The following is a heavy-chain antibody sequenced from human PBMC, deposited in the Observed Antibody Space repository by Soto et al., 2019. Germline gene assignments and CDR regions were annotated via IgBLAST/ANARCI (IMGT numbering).Heavy chain of an antibody. D-gene: IGHD5-12*01. CDR3: AKAGYGSDVLWWFGP. CDR1: GFTFSSYA. J-gene: IGHJ5*02. CDR2: VSSTSDNT. Sequence: GGSLRLSCAASGFTFSSYAMSWVRQAPGRGLEWVSAVSSTSDNTYYADSVKGRFTISRDNSKNTLYLQMNSLRAEDTAIYYCAKAGYGSDVLWWFGPWGLGTLVTVSS. V-gene: IGHV3-23*01.